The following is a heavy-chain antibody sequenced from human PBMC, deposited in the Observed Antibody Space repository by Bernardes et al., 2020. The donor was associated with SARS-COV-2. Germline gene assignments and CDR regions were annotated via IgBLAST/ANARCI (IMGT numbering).Heavy chain of an antibody. CDR1: GYTFTSYG. V-gene: IGHV1-18*01. Sequence: ASVKVSCKASGYTFTSYGISWVRQAPGQGLEWMGWISTYNGNTNYAQKLQGRVTMTTDTSTSTAYMELRSLRSDDTAVYYCARRGLLWFGESLGAHAFDIWGQGTMVTVSS. CDR3: ARRGLLWFGESLGAHAFDI. CDR2: ISTYNGNT. D-gene: IGHD3-10*01. J-gene: IGHJ3*02.